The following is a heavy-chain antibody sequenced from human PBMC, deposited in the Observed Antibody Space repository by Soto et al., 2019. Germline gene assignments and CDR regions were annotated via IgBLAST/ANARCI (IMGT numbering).Heavy chain of an antibody. V-gene: IGHV2-26*01. Sequence: QVTLKESGPVLVKPTETLTLTCTVSGFSLSNARMGVSWIRQPPGKALEWLAHLFSNDEKSYSTSLKSRLTISKDTSKSQVVLTMTNMDPVDTATYYCARTNTVVVAATLHYIDYWGQGTLVTVSS. D-gene: IGHD2-15*01. CDR3: ARTNTVVVAATLHYIDY. J-gene: IGHJ4*02. CDR1: GFSLSNARMG. CDR2: LFSNDEK.